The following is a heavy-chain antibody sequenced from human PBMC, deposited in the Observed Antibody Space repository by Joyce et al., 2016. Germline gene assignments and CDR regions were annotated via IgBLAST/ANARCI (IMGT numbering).Heavy chain of an antibody. V-gene: IGHV5-10-1*03. CDR3: ARHTFAITTLGEY. Sequence: EVQLVQSGTEVKKPGESLRISCKASGYSFISYWISWVRQRPGKGLEWMGRIDPSDSYPNYSPSFEGHVAISIDKSTNTVYLHWSSLQASDTAIYYCARHTFAITTLGEYWGQGTLVTVSS. CDR2: IDPSDSYP. CDR1: GYSFISYW. D-gene: IGHD3-22*01. J-gene: IGHJ4*02.